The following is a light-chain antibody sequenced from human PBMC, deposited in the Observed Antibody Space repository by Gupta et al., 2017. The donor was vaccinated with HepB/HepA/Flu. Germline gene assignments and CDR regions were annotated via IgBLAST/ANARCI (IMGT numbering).Light chain of an antibody. V-gene: IGKV1-9*01. CDR3: QQRNSYPLT. Sequence: DIQLTQSPSFLSASVGDRVTITCRASQGISGYLGWYQQKPGKAPKLLIFAASTLQSGVASRFSGSGSGTEFTLTISSLQPEDFATYYCQQRNSYPLTFGGGTKVDIK. J-gene: IGKJ4*01. CDR2: AAS. CDR1: QGISGY.